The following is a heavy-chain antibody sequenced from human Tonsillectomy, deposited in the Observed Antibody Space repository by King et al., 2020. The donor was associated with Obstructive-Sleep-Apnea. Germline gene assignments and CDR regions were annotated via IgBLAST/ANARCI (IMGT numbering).Heavy chain of an antibody. CDR2: ISWNSGDI. J-gene: IGHJ4*02. D-gene: IGHD3-16*01. CDR3: VKVLRLGGWGFDY. V-gene: IGHV3-9*01. CDR1: GFTFDEYA. Sequence: VQLVESGGGLVQPGRSLRLSCAASGFTFDEYAMHWVRHRPGKGLEWVSGISWNSGDIDYSDSVKGRFTISRDNAKNALYLQMNSLRTEDTALYHCVKVLRLGGWGFDYWGRGTLVTVSS.